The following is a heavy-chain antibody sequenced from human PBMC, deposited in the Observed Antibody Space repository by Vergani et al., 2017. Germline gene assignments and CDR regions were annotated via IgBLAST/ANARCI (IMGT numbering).Heavy chain of an antibody. CDR1: GYSFTSYA. CDR3: TTHSTEGNY. D-gene: IGHD4-11*01. J-gene: IGHJ4*02. Sequence: EVQLVQSGAEVKKPGESLKISCKGSGYSFTSYAMSWVRQAPGKGLEWVGRIKSKTDGGTTDYAAPVKGRFTISRDDSKNTLYLQMNSLKTEDTAVYYCTTHSTEGNYWGQGTLVTVSS. V-gene: IGHV3-15*01. CDR2: IKSKTDGGTT.